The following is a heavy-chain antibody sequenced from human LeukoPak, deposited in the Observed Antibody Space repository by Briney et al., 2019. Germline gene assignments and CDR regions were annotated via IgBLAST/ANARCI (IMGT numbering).Heavy chain of an antibody. CDR1: GFSLSTSGMC. Sequence: SGPTLVNPTQTLTLTCTFSGFSLSTSGMCVTWIRQPPGKALELLARIDWDDDKYYCTSLKTRLTISKDTSKNQVVLTMTNMDPVDTATYYCARMRAYSNVYYFDYWGQGTLVTVSS. CDR3: ARMRAYSNVYYFDY. D-gene: IGHD4-11*01. V-gene: IGHV2-70*11. J-gene: IGHJ4*02. CDR2: IDWDDDK.